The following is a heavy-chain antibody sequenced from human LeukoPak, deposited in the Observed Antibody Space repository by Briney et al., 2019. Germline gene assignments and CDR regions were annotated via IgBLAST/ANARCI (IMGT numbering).Heavy chain of an antibody. CDR1: TGSISGYY. V-gene: IGHV4-4*07. CDR2: IYTNGDT. CDR3: ARVRGVKYCSGGSCYDYYYYYMDV. J-gene: IGHJ6*03. Sequence: SETLSLTRTVSTGSISGYYWSWIRQPAGQGLEWIGRIYTNGDTRYNPSLKSRVTMSVDTSRNQFSLKLSSVTAADTAVYYCARVRGVKYCSGGSCYDYYYYYMDVWGKGTTVTVSS. D-gene: IGHD2-15*01.